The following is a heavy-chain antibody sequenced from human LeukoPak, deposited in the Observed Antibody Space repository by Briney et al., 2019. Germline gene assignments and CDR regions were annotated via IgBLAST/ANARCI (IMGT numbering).Heavy chain of an antibody. CDR2: IGTAGDT. D-gene: IGHD3-10*01. CDR1: GFTFSNYD. Sequence: PGGSLRLSCAASGFTFSNYDMHWVRQGTGKGLEWVSAIGTAGDTYSPDSVKGRFTISRENAKNSSYLQMYSLRAGDTAVYFCARGDHGSVNYFFDNWGQGTLVTVSS. V-gene: IGHV3-13*01. CDR3: ARGDHGSVNYFFDN. J-gene: IGHJ4*02.